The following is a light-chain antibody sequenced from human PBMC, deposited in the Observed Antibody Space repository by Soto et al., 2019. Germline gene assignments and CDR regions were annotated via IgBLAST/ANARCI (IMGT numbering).Light chain of an antibody. V-gene: IGLV4-69*01. Sequence: QLVLTQSPSASPSLGASVKLTCTLSSGHSSYAIAWHQQQPEKGPRYLMKLNSDGSHSKGDGIPDRFSGSSSGAERYLTISSHQSEDEADYYCQTWGTGPLVFGGGTKLTVL. CDR2: LNSDGSH. CDR1: SGHSSYA. J-gene: IGLJ2*01. CDR3: QTWGTGPLV.